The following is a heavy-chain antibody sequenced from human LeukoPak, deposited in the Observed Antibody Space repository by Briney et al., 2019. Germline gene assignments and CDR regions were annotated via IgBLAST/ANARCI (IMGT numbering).Heavy chain of an antibody. CDR1: GFTFSDYS. D-gene: IGHD2-21*02. CDR3: ARDPVAYCGGDCYSNFDY. Sequence: GGSLRLSCAASGFTFSDYSMNWVRQAPGKGLEWVSYISSSSNTIYYADSVKGRFTISRDNSKNTLYLQMNSLRAEDTAVYYCARDPVAYCGGDCYSNFDYWGQGTLVTVSS. V-gene: IGHV3-48*01. J-gene: IGHJ4*02. CDR2: ISSSSNTI.